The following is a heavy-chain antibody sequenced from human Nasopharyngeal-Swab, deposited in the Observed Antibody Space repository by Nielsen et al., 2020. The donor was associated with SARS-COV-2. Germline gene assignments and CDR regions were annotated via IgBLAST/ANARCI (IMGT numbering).Heavy chain of an antibody. V-gene: IGHV3-23*01. CDR2: ISGSGGST. CDR1: GFTFSSYD. J-gene: IGHJ5*02. CDR3: AKDSYPGWFDP. Sequence: GESLKISCAASGFTFSSYDMSWVRQAPGKGLEWVSAISGSGGSTYYADSVKGRFTISRDNSKNTLYLQMNSLSAEDTAVYYCAKDSYPGWFDPWGQGTLVTVSS.